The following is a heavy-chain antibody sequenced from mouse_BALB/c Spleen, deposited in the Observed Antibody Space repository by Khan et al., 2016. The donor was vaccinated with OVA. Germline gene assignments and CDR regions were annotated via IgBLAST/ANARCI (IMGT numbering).Heavy chain of an antibody. CDR2: ISDGGSYT. V-gene: IGHV5-4*02. D-gene: IGHD2-13*01. Sequence: EVELVESGGGLVKPGGSLKLSCVASGFTFSDYYMYWVRQTPEKRLEWVATISDGGSYTYYPDSVQGRFTISRDDAKNNLYLQMSSLKSDDTAMYYCARGDYGDPFAYWGQGTLVTVSA. CDR1: GFTFSDYY. CDR3: ARGDYGDPFAY. J-gene: IGHJ3*01.